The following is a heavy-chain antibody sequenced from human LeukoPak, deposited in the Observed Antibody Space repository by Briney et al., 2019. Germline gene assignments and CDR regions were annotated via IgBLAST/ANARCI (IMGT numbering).Heavy chain of an antibody. CDR2: ISAYNGNT. CDR1: GYTFTSYG. D-gene: IGHD3-22*01. V-gene: IGHV1-18*01. CDR3: ARGRITYYYDSSGFTWVDY. Sequence: GASVKVSCKASGYTFTSYGISWVRQAPGQGLEWMGWISAYNGNTNYAQKLQGRVTMTTDTSTSTAYMELRSLRSDDTAVYYCARGRITYYYDSSGFTWVDYWGQGTLVTVSS. J-gene: IGHJ4*02.